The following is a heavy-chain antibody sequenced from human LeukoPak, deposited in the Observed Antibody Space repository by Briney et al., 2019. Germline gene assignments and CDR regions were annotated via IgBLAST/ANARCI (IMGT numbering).Heavy chain of an antibody. CDR1: GFTFSSYG. CDR3: ARAPYSSSWYGAIWYYGMDV. D-gene: IGHD6-13*01. J-gene: IGHJ6*02. V-gene: IGHV3-33*01. Sequence: GRSLRLSCAASGFTFSSYGMHWVRQAPGKGLEWVAVIWYDGSNKYYADSVKGRFTISRDNSKNTLYLQMNSLRAEDTAVYYCARAPYSSSWYGAIWYYGMDVWGRGTTVTVSS. CDR2: IWYDGSNK.